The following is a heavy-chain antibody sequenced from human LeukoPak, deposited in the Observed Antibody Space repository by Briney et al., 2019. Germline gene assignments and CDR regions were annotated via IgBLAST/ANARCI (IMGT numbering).Heavy chain of an antibody. J-gene: IGHJ4*02. D-gene: IGHD3-9*01. CDR2: ISGRDDST. CDR1: GISFSNYA. V-gene: IGHV3-23*01. Sequence: GGPLRLSCAASGISFSNYAMSWVRKVPGKGLEWVSAISGRDDSTYYADSAKGRFTISRDTSKNTLYLQMNSLRAEDTAVYYCAKWGDYDVLTGYYDSDYWGQGTLVTVSS. CDR3: AKWGDYDVLTGYYDSDY.